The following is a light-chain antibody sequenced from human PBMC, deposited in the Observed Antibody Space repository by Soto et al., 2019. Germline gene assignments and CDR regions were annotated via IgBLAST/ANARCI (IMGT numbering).Light chain of an antibody. Sequence: DIQMTQSPSSVSASVGDRVTITCRASQGISSWLAWYQQKPGKAPNFLIYAASSLQSGVPTGVGGSGSGTDFTLTISSLQPEYFATYYCQQAYSFPITFGQGTRLEIK. CDR3: QQAYSFPIT. CDR1: QGISSW. CDR2: AAS. V-gene: IGKV1-12*01. J-gene: IGKJ5*01.